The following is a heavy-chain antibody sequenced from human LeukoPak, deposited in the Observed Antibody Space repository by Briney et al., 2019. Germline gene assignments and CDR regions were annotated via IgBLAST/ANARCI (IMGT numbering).Heavy chain of an antibody. CDR2: ISFDGSTK. D-gene: IGHD1-26*01. Sequence: GRSLRLSCAASGFTLSIYGMHWVRQAPGKGLVWVSVISFDGSTKYYADSVKGRFTISRDNANNTLFLQMNSLRAEATAWYSCGTSWEAVTVFDYWGQGTLVTVSS. V-gene: IGHV3-30*03. CDR1: GFTLSIYG. CDR3: GTSWEAVTVFDY. J-gene: IGHJ4*02.